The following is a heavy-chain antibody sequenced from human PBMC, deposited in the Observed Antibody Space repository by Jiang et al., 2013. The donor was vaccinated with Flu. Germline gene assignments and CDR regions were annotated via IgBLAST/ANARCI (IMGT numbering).Heavy chain of an antibody. Sequence: SVKVSCKASGGTFSSYAISWVRQAPGQGLEWMGRIIPILGIANYAQKFQGRVTITADKSTSTAYMELSSLRSEDTAVYYCAREPLGTVMDRYYFDYWGQGTLVTVSS. D-gene: IGHD7-27*01. J-gene: IGHJ4*02. V-gene: IGHV1-69*04. CDR2: IIPILGIA. CDR1: GGTFSSYA. CDR3: AREPLGTVMDRYYFDY.